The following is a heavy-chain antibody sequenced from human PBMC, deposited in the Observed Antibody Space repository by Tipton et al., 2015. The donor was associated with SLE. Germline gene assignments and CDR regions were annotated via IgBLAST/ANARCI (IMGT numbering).Heavy chain of an antibody. CDR2: IYSGGSF. D-gene: IGHD3-3*01. CDR1: GGSINSGY. J-gene: IGHJ4*02. V-gene: IGHV4-4*07. Sequence: TLSLTCTVSGGSINSGYWSWIRQPAGKGLEWIGRIYSGGSFYYNPSLKSRVTMSVDTSKNQFSLKLSSVTAADTAVYYCARDLFVEFYRSWSDYAYYFDYWGQGVLVTVSS. CDR3: ARDLFVEFYRSWSDYAYYFDY.